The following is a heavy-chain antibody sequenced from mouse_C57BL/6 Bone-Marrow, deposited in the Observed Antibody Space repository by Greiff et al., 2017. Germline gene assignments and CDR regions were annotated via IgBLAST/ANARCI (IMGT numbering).Heavy chain of an antibody. CDR1: GYSFTSYY. J-gene: IGHJ2*01. V-gene: IGHV1-66*01. CDR3: ARLKSASYYGN. CDR2: IYPGSGNT. Sequence: QVQLQQSGPELVKPGASVKISCKASGYSFTSYYIHWVKQRPGQGLEWIGWIYPGSGNTKYNEKFKGKATLTADTSSSTAYMQLSSLTYEDSAVYCCARLKSASYYGNWGQGTTLTVSS. D-gene: IGHD2-1*01.